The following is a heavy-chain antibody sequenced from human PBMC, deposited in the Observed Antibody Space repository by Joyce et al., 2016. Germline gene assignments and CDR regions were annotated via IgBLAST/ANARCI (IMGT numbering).Heavy chain of an antibody. V-gene: IGHV3-23*01. CDR2: STGRGGST. J-gene: IGHJ4*02. Sequence: EVQLLESGGGFVQPGGSLILSCAASGFTFDSYAMSWVRQAPGKGLEWVSTSTGRGGSTDYAASVEGRFTISRDNSENTLYLQMHSLRVEDTAVYYCAKEGYYPLDYWGQGTLVTVSP. D-gene: IGHD3-3*01. CDR3: AKEGYYPLDY. CDR1: GFTFDSYA.